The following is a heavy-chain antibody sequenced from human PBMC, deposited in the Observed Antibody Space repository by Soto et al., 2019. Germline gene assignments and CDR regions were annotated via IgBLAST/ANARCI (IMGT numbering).Heavy chain of an antibody. V-gene: IGHV3-23*01. CDR1: GLRFSDYA. J-gene: IGHJ5*02. Sequence: GGSLRLSCAASGLRFSDYAMSWVRQAPGKGLECVSVISGSGDIIYYADSVKGRFTISRDNSKNTLYLRMNSLTVEDTAVYYCTKDLYVQPPSGWFDPWGQGTLVTVSS. CDR2: ISGSGDII. CDR3: TKDLYVQPPSGWFDP. D-gene: IGHD1-26*01.